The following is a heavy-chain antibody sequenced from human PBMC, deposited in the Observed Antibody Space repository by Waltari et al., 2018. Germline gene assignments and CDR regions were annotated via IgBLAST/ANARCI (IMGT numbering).Heavy chain of an antibody. D-gene: IGHD1-26*01. Sequence: QLQLQESGSGLVKPSQTLSLTCAVSGGSISSGGYSWSWIRQPPGKGLEWIGYIYHRGSTTYNPSLKCRVTISVDRSKNQFSLKLSSVTAADTAVYYCARGGPIVGATPYDAFDIWGQGTMVTVSS. CDR3: ARGGPIVGATPYDAFDI. V-gene: IGHV4-30-2*01. CDR1: GGSISSGGYS. CDR2: IYHRGST. J-gene: IGHJ3*02.